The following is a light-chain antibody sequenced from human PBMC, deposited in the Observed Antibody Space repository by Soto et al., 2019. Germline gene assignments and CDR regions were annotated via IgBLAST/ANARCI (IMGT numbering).Light chain of an antibody. J-gene: IGKJ1*01. CDR1: QRISNW. Sequence: DIQITQSPSTLSAYVGDSVTITCRASQRISNWLAWYQQKPGKAPNLLIYKASILESGVPSRFSGSGSGTDFTLIISSLQPDDSATYYCQQYDSYPETFGQGTKVDIK. CDR2: KAS. CDR3: QQYDSYPET. V-gene: IGKV1-5*03.